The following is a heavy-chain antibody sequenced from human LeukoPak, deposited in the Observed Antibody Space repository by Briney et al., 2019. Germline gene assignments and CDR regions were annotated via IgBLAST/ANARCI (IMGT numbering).Heavy chain of an antibody. Sequence: SETLSLTCTVSGGSITSNHWSWVRQPPGKGLEWIGEINHSGSTNYNPSLKSRVTISVDTSKNQFSLKLSSVTAADTAVYYCARGPDSKAIDYWGQGTLVTVSS. CDR2: INHSGST. CDR3: ARGPDSKAIDY. J-gene: IGHJ4*02. D-gene: IGHD4-11*01. V-gene: IGHV4-34*01. CDR1: GGSITSNH.